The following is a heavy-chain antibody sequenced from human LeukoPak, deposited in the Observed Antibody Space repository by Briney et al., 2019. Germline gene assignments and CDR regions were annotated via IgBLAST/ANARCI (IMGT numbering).Heavy chain of an antibody. CDR3: ARVARYYDSSGYYNY. CDR2: ISSSSSYI. D-gene: IGHD3-22*01. V-gene: IGHV3-21*01. CDR1: GFTFSSYS. J-gene: IGHJ4*02. Sequence: GGSLRLSCAASGFTFSSYSMNWVRQAPGKGLKWVSSISSSSSYIYYADSVKGRFTISRDNAKNSLYLQMSSLRAEDTAVYYCARVARYYDSSGYYNYWGQGTLVTVSS.